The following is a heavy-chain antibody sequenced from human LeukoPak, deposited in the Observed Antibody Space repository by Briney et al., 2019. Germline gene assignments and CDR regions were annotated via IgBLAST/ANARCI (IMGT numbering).Heavy chain of an antibody. CDR1: GFTFSSYS. Sequence: GGSLRLSCAASGFTFSSYSMNWVRQAPGKGLEWVSSISSSSSYIYYADSVKGRFAISRDNSKNSLYLQMNSLRAEDTALYYCAKDIAVKTVTTSWCFDYWGQGTLVTVSS. V-gene: IGHV3-21*04. J-gene: IGHJ4*02. D-gene: IGHD4-17*01. CDR3: AKDIAVKTVTTSWCFDY. CDR2: ISSSSSYI.